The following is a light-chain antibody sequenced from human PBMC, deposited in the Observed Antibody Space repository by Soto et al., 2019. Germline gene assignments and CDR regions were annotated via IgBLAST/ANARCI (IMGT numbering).Light chain of an antibody. CDR2: WAS. CDR1: QSLLYSSNNKTY. V-gene: IGKV4-1*01. CDR3: QQYYSDFFT. J-gene: IGKJ2*01. Sequence: DIVMTQSPDSLTVSLGERATINCKSSQSLLYSSNNKTYLAWYQRRPGQSPKMLIFWASARESGVPDRFAGSGSETYFTLTISSLQAEDAAVYYCQQYYSDFFTFGQGTRLEIK.